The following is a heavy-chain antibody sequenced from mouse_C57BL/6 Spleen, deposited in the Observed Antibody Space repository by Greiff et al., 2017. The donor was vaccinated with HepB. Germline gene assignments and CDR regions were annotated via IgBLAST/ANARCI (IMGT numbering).Heavy chain of an antibody. CDR1: GYTFTSYW. V-gene: IGHV1-53*01. CDR2: INPSNGGT. D-gene: IGHD1-1*01. J-gene: IGHJ3*01. CDR3: ARPHYYGSSPRFAY. Sequence: QVHVKQPGTELVKPGASVKLSCKASGYTFTSYWMHWVKQRPGQGLEWIGNINPSNGGTNYNEKFKSKATLTVDKSSSTAYMQLSSLTSEDSAVYYCARPHYYGSSPRFAYWGQGTLVTVSA.